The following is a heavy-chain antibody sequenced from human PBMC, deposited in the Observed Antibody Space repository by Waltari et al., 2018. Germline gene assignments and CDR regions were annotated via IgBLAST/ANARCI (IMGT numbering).Heavy chain of an antibody. J-gene: IGHJ4*02. Sequence: QLVQSGAEGKKPGASVKVSCTAFGDTFSDYYMHWVRQAPGKGLEWMGWINPNSESTKYAQKFQGRVTLTRDTSINTVYMELSSLRSDDTALYYCARDGSFDFWGQGTLVTVSS. V-gene: IGHV1-2*02. CDR1: GDTFSDYY. CDR2: INPNSEST. CDR3: ARDGSFDF.